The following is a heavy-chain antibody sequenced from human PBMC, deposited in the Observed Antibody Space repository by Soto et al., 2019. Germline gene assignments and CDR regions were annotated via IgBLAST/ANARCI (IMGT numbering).Heavy chain of an antibody. Sequence: GGSLRLSCAASGFTFSSYSMNWVRQAPGKGLEWVSSISSSSSYIYYADSVKGRFTISRDNAKNSLYLQMNSLRAEDTAVYYCARDGLLTDGADFDYWGQGTLVTVSS. J-gene: IGHJ4*02. CDR1: GFTFSSYS. D-gene: IGHD2-15*01. CDR2: ISSSSSYI. V-gene: IGHV3-21*01. CDR3: ARDGLLTDGADFDY.